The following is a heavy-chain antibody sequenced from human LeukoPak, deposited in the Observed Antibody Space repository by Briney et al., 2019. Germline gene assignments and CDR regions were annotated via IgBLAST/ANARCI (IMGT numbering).Heavy chain of an antibody. V-gene: IGHV1-18*01. J-gene: IGHJ4*02. D-gene: IGHD6-19*01. CDR2: ISAYNGNT. CDR1: GGTFSSYA. Sequence: ASVKVSCKASGGTFSSYAISWVRQAPGQGLEWMGWISAYNGNTNYAQKLQGRVTMTTDTSTSTAYMELRSLRSDDTAVYYCARALEQWPYYFDYWGQGTLVTVSS. CDR3: ARALEQWPYYFDY.